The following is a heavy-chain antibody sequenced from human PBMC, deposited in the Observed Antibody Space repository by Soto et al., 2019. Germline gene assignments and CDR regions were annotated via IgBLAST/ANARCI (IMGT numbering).Heavy chain of an antibody. CDR1: GFTFSSYG. J-gene: IGHJ6*02. CDR3: AKGVHRSYYYYGMDV. Sequence: QVQLVESGGGVVQPGRSLRLSCAASGFTFSSYGMHWVRQAPGKGLEWVAVISYDGSNKYYADSVKGRFTISRDNSKNTLYLQMNSLRAEDTAVYYGAKGVHRSYYYYGMDVWGQGTTVTVSS. CDR2: ISYDGSNK. D-gene: IGHD6-6*01. V-gene: IGHV3-30*18.